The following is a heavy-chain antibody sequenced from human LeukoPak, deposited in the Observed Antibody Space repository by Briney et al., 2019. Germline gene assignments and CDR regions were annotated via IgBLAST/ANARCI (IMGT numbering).Heavy chain of an antibody. V-gene: IGHV4-61*02. CDR1: GGSISSGSYY. J-gene: IGHJ4*02. D-gene: IGHD4-11*01. Sequence: SETLSLTCTVSGGSISSGSYYWSWIRQPAGKGLEWIGRIYTSGSTNYNPSLKSRVTISVDTSKNQFSLKLSSVTAADTAVCYCARSYSNYVPYWGQGTLVTVSS. CDR2: IYTSGST. CDR3: ARSYSNYVPY.